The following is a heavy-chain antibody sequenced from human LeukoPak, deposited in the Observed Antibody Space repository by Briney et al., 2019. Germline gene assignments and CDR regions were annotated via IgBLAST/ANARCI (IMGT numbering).Heavy chain of an antibody. J-gene: IGHJ4*02. Sequence: SETLSLTCAVSGGSLSSDNYCWSWIRQPPGKGLEWIGYIYHSGSTYYNPSLKGRVTISVDRSKNQFSLKLSSVTAADTAVYYCARSHYDSSGSPIFGLGVDYWGQGTLVTVSS. V-gene: IGHV4-30-2*01. CDR1: GGSLSSDNYC. CDR2: IYHSGST. CDR3: ARSHYDSSGSPIFGLGVDY. D-gene: IGHD3-22*01.